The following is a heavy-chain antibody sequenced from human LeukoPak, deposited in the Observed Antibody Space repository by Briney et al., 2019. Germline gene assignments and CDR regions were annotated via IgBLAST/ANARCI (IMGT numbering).Heavy chain of an antibody. V-gene: IGHV1-2*06. CDR3: ARVVVPAAAFDY. CDR1: GYTFTGYY. J-gene: IGHJ4*02. D-gene: IGHD2-2*01. CDR2: INPNSGGT. Sequence: ASVKVSCKASGYTFTGYYMHWARQAPGQGLEWMGRINPNSGGTNYAQKFQGRVTMTRDTSISTAYMELSRLRSDDTAVYYCARVVVPAAAFDYWGQGTLVTVSS.